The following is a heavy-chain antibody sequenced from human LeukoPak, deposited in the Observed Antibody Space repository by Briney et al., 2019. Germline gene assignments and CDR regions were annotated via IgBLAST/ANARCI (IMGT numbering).Heavy chain of an antibody. CDR2: IITILGIA. CDR1: GGTFTIYA. CDR3: ARPIVVVPAAMRVGDAFDI. J-gene: IGHJ3*02. Sequence: SVTVSFKGSGGTFTIYAISWVRQAPGQGLGWMGRIITILGIANYAKKFQGRVTITADKSTSTAYMELSSLRSEDTAVYYCARPIVVVPAAMRVGDAFDIWGQGTMVTVSS. V-gene: IGHV1-69*04. D-gene: IGHD2-2*01.